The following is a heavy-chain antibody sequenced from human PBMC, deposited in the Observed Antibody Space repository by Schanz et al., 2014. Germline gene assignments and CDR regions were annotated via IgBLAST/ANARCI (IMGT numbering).Heavy chain of an antibody. CDR2: MNPTTGNR. V-gene: IGHV1-8*02. D-gene: IGHD3-16*01. CDR3: TKGRTFGR. J-gene: IGHJ4*02. CDR1: GGTFSSYT. Sequence: QVQLVQSGAEVMKPGSSVKVSCKASGGTFSSYTINWVRQAPGQGLEWMGWMNPTTGNRGYAQNFQGRVTMTRDTSITTAYLELSSLRSGDTAVYYCTKGRTFGRWGQGTLVTVSS.